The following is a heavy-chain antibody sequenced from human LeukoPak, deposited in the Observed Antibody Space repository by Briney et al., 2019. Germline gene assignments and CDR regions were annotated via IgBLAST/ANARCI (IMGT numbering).Heavy chain of an antibody. Sequence: GASVKVSCKASGYTFTSYYMHWVRQAPGQGLEWMGIINPSGGSTSYAQKFQGRVTMTRDTSTSTVYMELSSLRSEDTAVYYCAGGGIPEGVVYYYYMDVWGKGTTVTISS. J-gene: IGHJ6*03. CDR2: INPSGGST. CDR1: GYTFTSYY. CDR3: AGGGIPEGVVYYYYMDV. D-gene: IGHD2-15*01. V-gene: IGHV1-46*01.